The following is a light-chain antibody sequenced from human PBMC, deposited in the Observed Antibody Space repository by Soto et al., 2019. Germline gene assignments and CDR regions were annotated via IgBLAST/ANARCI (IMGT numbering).Light chain of an antibody. Sequence: EFVLTQSPATLSLSPGERATLSCRASQSVNIYLAWYQQKPGQAPRLLIYDAINRATGTPARFSGSGSGTEFTLTISSLEPADFAVYYCQQRSTWPRLTFGGGTKVEIK. V-gene: IGKV3-11*01. J-gene: IGKJ4*01. CDR1: QSVNIY. CDR3: QQRSTWPRLT. CDR2: DAI.